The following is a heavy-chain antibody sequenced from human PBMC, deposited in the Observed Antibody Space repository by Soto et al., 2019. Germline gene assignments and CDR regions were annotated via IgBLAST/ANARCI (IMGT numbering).Heavy chain of an antibody. CDR3: ASPITDYHESTAMEV. J-gene: IGHJ6*02. D-gene: IGHD3-22*01. Sequence: QVQLVESGGGVVQPGRSLRLSCAASGFTFSTYAMHWVRQAPGKGLEWVAVISHAGSNKYYADCVKGRFTISRANSKNTLFLQMKSLRAEEKAVYYCASPITDYHESTAMEVWGQGTTVTVSS. CDR1: GFTFSTYA. CDR2: ISHAGSNK. V-gene: IGHV3-30*04.